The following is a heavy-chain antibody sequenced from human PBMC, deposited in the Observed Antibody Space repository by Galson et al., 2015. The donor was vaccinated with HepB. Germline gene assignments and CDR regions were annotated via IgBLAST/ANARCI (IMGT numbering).Heavy chain of an antibody. V-gene: IGHV3-53*01. CDR1: GFTVSSNY. Sequence: SLRLSCAASGFTVSSNYMSWVRQAPGKGLEWVSVIYSGGSTYYADSVKGRFTISRDNSKNTLYLQMNSLRAEDTAVYYCAREGHYYDSSGYYYGSQNAFDIWGQGTMVTVSS. CDR2: IYSGGST. CDR3: AREGHYYDSSGYYYGSQNAFDI. J-gene: IGHJ3*02. D-gene: IGHD3-22*01.